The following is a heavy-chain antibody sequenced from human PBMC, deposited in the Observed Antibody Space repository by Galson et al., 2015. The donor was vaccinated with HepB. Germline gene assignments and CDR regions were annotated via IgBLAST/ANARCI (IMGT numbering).Heavy chain of an antibody. D-gene: IGHD3-10*01. V-gene: IGHV1-2*06. CDR3: ARSGSGEGVY. Sequence: SVKVSCKASGYSFTGYDMHWVRQAPGQGLEWMGRINPNTGDTNYALKFQGRVAMTRDTSISTVYMELSSLRSDDTAVYYCARSGSGEGVYWGQGTLVIASS. J-gene: IGHJ4*02. CDR1: GYSFTGYD. CDR2: INPNTGDT.